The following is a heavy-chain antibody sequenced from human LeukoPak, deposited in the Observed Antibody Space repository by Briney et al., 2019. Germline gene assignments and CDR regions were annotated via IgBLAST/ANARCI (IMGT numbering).Heavy chain of an antibody. CDR1: GGSFSGYY. Sequence: SETLSLTCAVYGGSFSGYYWSWIRQPPGKGLEWNGEINHSGSTNYNPSLKSRVTISVDTSKNQFSLKLSSVTAADTAVYYCAIRPHCSSTSCYSFDYWGQGTLVTVSS. J-gene: IGHJ4*02. D-gene: IGHD2-2*02. CDR3: AIRPHCSSTSCYSFDY. V-gene: IGHV4-34*01. CDR2: INHSGST.